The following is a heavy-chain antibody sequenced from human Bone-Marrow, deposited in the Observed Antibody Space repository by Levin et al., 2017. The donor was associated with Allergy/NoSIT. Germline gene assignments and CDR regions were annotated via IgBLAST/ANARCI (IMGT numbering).Heavy chain of an antibody. J-gene: IGHJ4*02. V-gene: IGHV3-73*01. CDR2: IRSKANSYAT. CDR1: GFTFSGSA. D-gene: IGHD4-17*01. CDR3: TRRTMTTVTMGDY. Sequence: GESLKISCAASGFTFSGSAMHWVRQASGKGLEWVGRIRSKANSYATAYAASVKGRFTISRDDSKNTAYLQMNSLKTEDTAVYYCTRRTMTTVTMGDYWGQGTLVTVSS.